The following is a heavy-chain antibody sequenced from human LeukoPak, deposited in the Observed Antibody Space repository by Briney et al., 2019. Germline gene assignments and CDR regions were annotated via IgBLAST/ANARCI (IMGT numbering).Heavy chain of an antibody. CDR3: ANKRD. Sequence: PGRSLRLSCAASGFTFDDYDMHWVRQASGKGLEWVSGISWNSGSIGYADSVKGRFTISRDNAKNSLYLQMNSLRAEDTALYYCANKRDWGQGTLVTVAS. V-gene: IGHV3-9*01. CDR2: ISWNSGSI. D-gene: IGHD1-1*01. CDR1: GFTFDDYD. J-gene: IGHJ4*02.